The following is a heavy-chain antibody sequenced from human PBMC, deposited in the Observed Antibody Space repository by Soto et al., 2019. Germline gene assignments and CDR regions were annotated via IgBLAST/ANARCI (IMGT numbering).Heavy chain of an antibody. CDR3: ARESSSSSTFQH. Sequence: ASVKVSCKASGYTFTSYAMHWVRQAPGQRLEWMGWINAGNGNTKYSQKFQGRVTITRDTSASTAYMELSSPRSEDTAVYYCARESSSSSTFQHWGQGTLVTVSS. D-gene: IGHD6-6*01. J-gene: IGHJ1*01. V-gene: IGHV1-3*01. CDR2: INAGNGNT. CDR1: GYTFTSYA.